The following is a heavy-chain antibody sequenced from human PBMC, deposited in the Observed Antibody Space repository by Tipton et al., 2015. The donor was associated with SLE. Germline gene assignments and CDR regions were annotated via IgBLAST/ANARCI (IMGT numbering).Heavy chain of an antibody. Sequence: TLSLTCTVSGGSISSSSYYWGWIRQPPGKGLEWIGCIYYGGSTYYNPSLKSRVTISVDTSKNQFSLKLSSVTAADTAVYYCARDESSYYYGSGHAFDIWGQGTMVTVSS. V-gene: IGHV4-39*02. D-gene: IGHD3-10*01. CDR2: IYYGGST. CDR1: GGSISSSSYY. CDR3: ARDESSYYYGSGHAFDI. J-gene: IGHJ3*02.